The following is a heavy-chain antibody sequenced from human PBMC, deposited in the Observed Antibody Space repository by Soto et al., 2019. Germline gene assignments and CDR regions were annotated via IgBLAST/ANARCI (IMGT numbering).Heavy chain of an antibody. Sequence: EVHLVESGGGLVQPGGSLRLSCAGSGFSFSDYYIDWVRQSPGKGLEWVGRSRDKGNSYSTDYAASVKGRFTVSRDTSKNSLHLQMNSLKADDTALYYCARSIPGRTSFDSWGQGTLVTVSS. CDR2: SRDKGNSYST. CDR3: ARSIPGRTSFDS. V-gene: IGHV3-72*01. CDR1: GFSFSDYY. D-gene: IGHD1-1*01. J-gene: IGHJ4*02.